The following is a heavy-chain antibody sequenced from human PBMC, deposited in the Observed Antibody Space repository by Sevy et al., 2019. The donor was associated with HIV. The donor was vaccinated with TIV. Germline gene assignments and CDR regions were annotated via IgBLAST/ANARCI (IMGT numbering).Heavy chain of an antibody. CDR3: VRADPDQHFDS. Sequence: ASVKVSCKTSGYKFTDYYIHWVRQAPGQGLEWMGMVDPSAGNTTYAQKFQGRVTMTRDTSTNILYMELSSLRSEDTAVYYCVRADPDQHFDSWGQGTLVTVSS. V-gene: IGHV1-46*01. J-gene: IGHJ4*02. CDR1: GYKFTDYY. CDR2: VDPSAGNT.